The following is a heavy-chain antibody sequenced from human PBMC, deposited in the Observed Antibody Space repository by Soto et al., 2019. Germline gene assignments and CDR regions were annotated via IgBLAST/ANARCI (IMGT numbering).Heavy chain of an antibody. J-gene: IGHJ3*02. CDR1: GGYISGGYYS. CDR3: VAYRKFFQI. V-gene: IGHV4-30-2*01. CDR2: IYNSGST. Sequence: LQLQESGSGLVKPSQTLSLTCAVSGGYISGGYYSWSWILQPPGKGLEWIGFIYNSGSTYYNSSLQGRVHNPVHRSKNHFVLNLTSVAAADTAVYYCVAYRKFFQIWGQGTNVTVPS.